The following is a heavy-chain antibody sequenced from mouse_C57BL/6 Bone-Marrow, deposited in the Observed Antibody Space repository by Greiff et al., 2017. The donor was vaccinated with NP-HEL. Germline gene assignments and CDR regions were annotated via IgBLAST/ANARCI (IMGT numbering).Heavy chain of an antibody. Sequence: EVKLVESGGGLVKPGGSLKLSCAASGFTFSSYAMSWVRQTPEKRLEWVATISDGGSYTYYPDNVKGRFTISRDNAKNNLYLQMSHLKSEDTAMYYCARENYSNYGYYAMDYWGQGTSVTVSS. V-gene: IGHV5-4*01. CDR2: ISDGGSYT. J-gene: IGHJ4*01. CDR1: GFTFSSYA. CDR3: ARENYSNYGYYAMDY. D-gene: IGHD2-5*01.